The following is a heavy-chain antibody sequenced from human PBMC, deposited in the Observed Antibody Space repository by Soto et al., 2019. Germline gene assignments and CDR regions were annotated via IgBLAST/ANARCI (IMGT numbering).Heavy chain of an antibody. J-gene: IGHJ6*02. CDR1: GFTFDDYA. CDR2: ISWNSARI. D-gene: IGHD3-10*01. Sequence: EVQLVESGGGLVQPGRSLRLSCGASGFTFDDYAMHWVRQAPGKGLEWVSGISWNSARIDYADSVKGRFTISRDNAENSLYLQMNSLRAEDTALYYCAKDILFGETSYYYGMDVWGQGTTVTVSS. V-gene: IGHV3-9*01. CDR3: AKDILFGETSYYYGMDV.